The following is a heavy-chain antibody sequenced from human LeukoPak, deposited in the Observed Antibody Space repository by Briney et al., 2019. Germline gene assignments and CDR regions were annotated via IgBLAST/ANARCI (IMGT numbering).Heavy chain of an antibody. CDR1: GFSFSSYW. CDR2: IKQDGSEK. V-gene: IGHV3-7*01. J-gene: IGHJ4*02. CDR3: AKNLELWFGDLLYFDS. D-gene: IGHD3-10*01. Sequence: GGSLRLSCAASGFSFSSYWMSWVRQAPRKGLEWVANIKQDGSEKYYVDSVKGRFTISRDTSKNTLYLQMNSLRDEDTAVYYCAKNLELWFGDLLYFDSWGQGTLVTVSS.